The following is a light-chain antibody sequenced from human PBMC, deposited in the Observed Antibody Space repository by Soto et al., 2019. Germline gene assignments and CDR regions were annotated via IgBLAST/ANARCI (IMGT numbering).Light chain of an antibody. Sequence: ETHMAQLPSTQPGSXGETVTINYXASQTISSWLAWYQQKPGKAPKLLIYKASTLKSGVPSRFSGSGSGTEFTLTISSLQPDDFATYYCQHYNSYSEAFGQGTKVDIK. CDR1: QTISSW. CDR3: QHYNSYSEA. CDR2: KAS. V-gene: IGKV1-5*03. J-gene: IGKJ1*01.